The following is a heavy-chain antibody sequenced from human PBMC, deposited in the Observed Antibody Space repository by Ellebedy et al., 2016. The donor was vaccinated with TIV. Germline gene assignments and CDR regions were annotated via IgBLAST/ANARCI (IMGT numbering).Heavy chain of an antibody. V-gene: IGHV1-8*01. Sequence: ASVKVSXXASGYTFTSYDINWVRQATGQGLEWMGWMNPNSGNTGYAQKFQGRVTMTRNTSISTAYMELSSLRSEDTAVYYCARTYTVTHVWFDPWGQGTLVTVSS. D-gene: IGHD4-17*01. J-gene: IGHJ5*02. CDR2: MNPNSGNT. CDR1: GYTFTSYD. CDR3: ARTYTVTHVWFDP.